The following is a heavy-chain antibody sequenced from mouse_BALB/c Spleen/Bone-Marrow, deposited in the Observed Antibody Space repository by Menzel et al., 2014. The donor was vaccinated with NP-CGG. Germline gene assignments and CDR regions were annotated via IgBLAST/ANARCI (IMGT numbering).Heavy chain of an antibody. D-gene: IGHD2-4*01. CDR1: GYTFTDYT. CDR3: ARVITTGYYGMDY. J-gene: IGHJ4*01. V-gene: IGHV1S137*01. Sequence: VQLQQSGAELVRPGVSVKISCKGSGYTFTDYTMHWVKRGHAKSLEWIGVISTYYGDASYNQKFKGKATMTVDKSSSTAYMELARLTSEDSAIYYCARVITTGYYGMDYWGQGTSVTVSS. CDR2: ISTYYGDA.